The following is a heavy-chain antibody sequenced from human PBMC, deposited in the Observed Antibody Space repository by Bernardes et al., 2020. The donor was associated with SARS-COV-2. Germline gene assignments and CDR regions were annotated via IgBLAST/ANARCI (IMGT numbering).Heavy chain of an antibody. CDR3: ARDAGVSMSSPGPLDS. CDR2: ISAAGFDT. J-gene: IGHJ4*02. V-gene: IGHV3-23*01. D-gene: IGHD2-8*01. Sequence: GGSLRLSCAASGFTFSNYAMTWVRQAPGKGLEWVSSISAAGFDTYYGESVKGRFTVFRDDSKNSLYLQMSSLTADDTAVYYCARDAGVSMSSPGPLDSWGQGILLSVSS. CDR1: GFTFSNYA.